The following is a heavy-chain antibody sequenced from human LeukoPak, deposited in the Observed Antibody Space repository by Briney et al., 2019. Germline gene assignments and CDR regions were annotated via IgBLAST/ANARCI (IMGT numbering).Heavy chain of an antibody. J-gene: IGHJ5*02. D-gene: IGHD4-17*01. CDR1: GYTFTSYG. V-gene: IGHV1-18*01. CDR2: ISPYNGNT. CDR3: ARELLSHDYGDYSKWFDP. Sequence: ASVKVSCKASGYTFTSYGISWVRQAPGQGLEWMGWISPYNGNTNYAQKLQGRVTMTTDTSTSTAYMELRSLRSDDTAVYYCARELLSHDYGDYSKWFDPWGQGTLVTVSS.